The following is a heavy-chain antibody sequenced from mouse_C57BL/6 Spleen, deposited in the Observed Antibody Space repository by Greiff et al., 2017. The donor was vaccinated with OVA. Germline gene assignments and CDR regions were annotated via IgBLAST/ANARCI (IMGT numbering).Heavy chain of an antibody. V-gene: IGHV1-59*01. J-gene: IGHJ2*01. CDR3: ARSSITTVVFDY. CDR2: IDPSDSYT. Sequence: QVQLQQPGAELVRPGTSVKLSCKASGYTFTSYWMHWVKQRPGQGLEWIGVIDPSDSYTNYNQKFKGKATLTVDTSSSTAYMQLSSLTSEDSAVYYCARSSITTVVFDYWGQGTTLTDSS. D-gene: IGHD1-1*01. CDR1: GYTFTSYW.